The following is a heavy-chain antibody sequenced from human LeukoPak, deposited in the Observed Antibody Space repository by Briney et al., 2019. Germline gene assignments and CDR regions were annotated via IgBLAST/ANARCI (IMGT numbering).Heavy chain of an antibody. J-gene: IGHJ6*02. CDR3: ARDVPMVRGVRGYYAMDV. Sequence: GGSLRLSCAASGFTFTTYWMHWVRQAPGKGLVWVSRIKSDGITTNYADSVKGRFSISRDNAKNTLYLEMNSLRDEDTAVYYCARDVPMVRGVRGYYAMDVWGQGTTVTVSS. CDR2: IKSDGITT. D-gene: IGHD3-10*01. V-gene: IGHV3-74*01. CDR1: GFTFTTYW.